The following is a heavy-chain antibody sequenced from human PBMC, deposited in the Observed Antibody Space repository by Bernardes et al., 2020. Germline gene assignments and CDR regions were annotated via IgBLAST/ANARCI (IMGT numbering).Heavy chain of an antibody. CDR2: VTGGGGGT. D-gene: IGHD2-2*01. CDR3: ARGTTTFDY. V-gene: IGHV3-23*01. J-gene: IGHJ4*02. CDR1: GFTFSNYA. Sequence: GGSLRLSCAASGFTFSNYAMSWVRQAPGRGLEWVSTVTGGGGGTQYADSVKGRFTIYSDNSKNTLYLQMNSLRVEDAAVYYCARGTTTFDYWGQGTLVTVSS.